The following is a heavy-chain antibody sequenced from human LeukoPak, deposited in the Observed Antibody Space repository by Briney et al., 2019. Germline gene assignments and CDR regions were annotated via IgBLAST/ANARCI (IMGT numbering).Heavy chain of an antibody. CDR3: ASSLGGGNYNWFGP. D-gene: IGHD4-23*01. CDR1: GYTLTELS. V-gene: IGHV1-24*01. J-gene: IGHJ5*02. CDR2: FDPEDGET. Sequence: GASVKVSCKVSGYTLTELSMHWVRQAPGKGLEWMGGFDPEDGETIYAQKFQGRVTMTEDTSTDTAYMELSSLRSEDTAVYYCASSLGGGNYNWFGPWGQGTLVTVSS.